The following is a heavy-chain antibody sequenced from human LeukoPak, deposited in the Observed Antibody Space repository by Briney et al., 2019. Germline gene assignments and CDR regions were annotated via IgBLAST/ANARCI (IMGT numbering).Heavy chain of an antibody. CDR3: AREVTWCSSTSCYSGAGFDY. D-gene: IGHD2-2*01. Sequence: GASVKVSCKASGGTFSSYAISWVRQAPGQGLEWMGGIIPIFGTANYAQKFQGRVTITADESTSTAYMELNSLRSEDTAVYYCAREVTWCSSTSCYSGAGFDYWGQGTLVTVSS. V-gene: IGHV1-69*13. J-gene: IGHJ4*02. CDR1: GGTFSSYA. CDR2: IIPIFGTA.